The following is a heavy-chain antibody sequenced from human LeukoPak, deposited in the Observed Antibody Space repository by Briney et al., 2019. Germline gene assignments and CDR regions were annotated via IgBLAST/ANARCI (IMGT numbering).Heavy chain of an antibody. CDR2: IYYSGST. Sequence: SETLSLTCTVSGGSISSYYWSWIRQPPGKGLERIGYIYYSGSTNYNPSLKSRVTISVDTSKNQFSLKLSSVTAADTAVYYCARLRSGYDLGDAFDIWGQGTMVTVSS. J-gene: IGHJ3*02. CDR1: GGSISSYY. V-gene: IGHV4-59*08. D-gene: IGHD5-12*01. CDR3: ARLRSGYDLGDAFDI.